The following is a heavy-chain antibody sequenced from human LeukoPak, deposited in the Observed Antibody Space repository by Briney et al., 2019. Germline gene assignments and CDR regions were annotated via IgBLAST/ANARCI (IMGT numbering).Heavy chain of an antibody. V-gene: IGHV3-23*01. CDR1: GFTVSINY. CDR2: ISGSGGST. Sequence: GGSLRLSCAASGFTVSINYMSWVRQAPGKGLEWVSAISGSGGSTYYADSVKGRFTISRDNSKNTLYLQMNSLRAEDTAVYYCARDRETWYFDFWGQGTLVTVSS. J-gene: IGHJ4*02. CDR3: ARDRETWYFDF.